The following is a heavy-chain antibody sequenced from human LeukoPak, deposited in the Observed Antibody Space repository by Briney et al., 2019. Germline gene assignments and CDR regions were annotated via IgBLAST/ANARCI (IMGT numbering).Heavy chain of an antibody. V-gene: IGHV4-59*01. CDR3: ARVIYGSGSYYSYYFDY. CDR2: IYYSGST. Sequence: SETLSLTCTVSGGSISSYYWRWIRQSPGKGLEWIGYIYYSGSTNYNPSLKSRVTISVDTSKNQFSLKLSSVTAADTAVYYCARVIYGSGSYYSYYFDYWGQGTLVTVSS. J-gene: IGHJ4*02. D-gene: IGHD3-10*01. CDR1: GGSISSYY.